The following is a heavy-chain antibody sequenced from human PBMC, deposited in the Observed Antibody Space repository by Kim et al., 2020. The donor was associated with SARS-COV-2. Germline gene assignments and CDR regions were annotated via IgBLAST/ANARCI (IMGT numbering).Heavy chain of an antibody. CDR3: ASIAAAGKEIDWFDP. D-gene: IGHD6-13*01. J-gene: IGHJ5*02. Sequence: PALSSRVTISVDTSKNQFSLKLRSVTAADTAVYYGASIAAAGKEIDWFDPWGQGTLVTVSS. V-gene: IGHV4-39*07.